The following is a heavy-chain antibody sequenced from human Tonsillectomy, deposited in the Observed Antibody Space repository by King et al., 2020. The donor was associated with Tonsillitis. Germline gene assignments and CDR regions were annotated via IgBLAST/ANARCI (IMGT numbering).Heavy chain of an antibody. CDR1: GFIFSNYA. J-gene: IGHJ4*02. V-gene: IGHV3-23*04. D-gene: IGHD1-26*01. CDR3: AKGIGYTNNYFDY. CDR2: ISGSDDI. Sequence: VQLVESGGGLVQPGGSLRLSCAASGFIFSNYAMSWVRQAPGKGLEWVSGISGSDDIYYTDSVKGRFTISRDNSKKTMYLQMNSLSFEDSAVYYCAKGIGYTNNYFDYWGQGPLVTVSS.